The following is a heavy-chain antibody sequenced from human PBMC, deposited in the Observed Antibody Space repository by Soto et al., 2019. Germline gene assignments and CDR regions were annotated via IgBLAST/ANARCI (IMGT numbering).Heavy chain of an antibody. CDR1: GGTFSSYA. CDR2: IIPIFGTA. D-gene: IGHD4-17*01. V-gene: IGHV1-69*12. CDR3: ATTPATVVTVWYFDL. J-gene: IGHJ2*01. Sequence: QVQLVQSGAEVKKPGSSVKVSCKASGGTFSSYAISWVRQAPGQGLEWMGGIIPIFGTANYAQKFQVRVTITADESTSTAYMELSSLRSDDTAVYYCATTPATVVTVWYFDLWGRGTLVTVSS.